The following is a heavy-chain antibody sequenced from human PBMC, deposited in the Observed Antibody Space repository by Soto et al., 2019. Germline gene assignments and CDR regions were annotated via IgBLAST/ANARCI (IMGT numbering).Heavy chain of an antibody. J-gene: IGHJ6*02. CDR2: MNPNSGNT. D-gene: IGHD1-1*01. V-gene: IGHV1-8*01. Sequence: ASVKVSCKASGYTLTSYDMNWVRQATGQGLEWMGWMNPNSGNTGYAQKFRGGVTMTRNTSISTAYMELSSLRSEDTAVYYCARERTGTTSMDVWGQGTTVTVS. CDR3: ARERTGTTSMDV. CDR1: GYTLTSYD.